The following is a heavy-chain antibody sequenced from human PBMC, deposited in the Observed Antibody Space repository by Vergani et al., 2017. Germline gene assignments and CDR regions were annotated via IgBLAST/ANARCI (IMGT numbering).Heavy chain of an antibody. CDR1: GGSISSYY. V-gene: IGHV4-59*01. D-gene: IGHD3-22*01. J-gene: IGHJ6*02. Sequence: QVQLQESGPGLVKPSETLSLTCTVSGGSISSYYWSWIRQPPGKGLEWIGYIYYSGSTNYNPSLKSRVTISVDTSKNQFSLKLGSVTAADTAVYYCARYSLGSGSHYYYGMDVWGQGTTVTVSS. CDR3: ARYSLGSGSHYYYGMDV. CDR2: IYYSGST.